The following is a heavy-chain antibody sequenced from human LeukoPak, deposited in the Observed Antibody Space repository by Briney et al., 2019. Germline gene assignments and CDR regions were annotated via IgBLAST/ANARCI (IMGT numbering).Heavy chain of an antibody. CDR2: IGSSGTTL. CDR1: GFTFSSYE. CDR3: ARDRRFCSGGDCYLDY. D-gene: IGHD2-15*01. V-gene: IGHV3-48*03. J-gene: IGHJ4*02. Sequence: GGSLRLSCAASGFTFSSYEMNWVRQAPGKGLEWVSYIGSSGTTLYYADSVKGRFTISRDNAKNSLYLQMNSLRAEDTAVYYCARDRRFCSGGDCYLDYWGRGTLVTVSS.